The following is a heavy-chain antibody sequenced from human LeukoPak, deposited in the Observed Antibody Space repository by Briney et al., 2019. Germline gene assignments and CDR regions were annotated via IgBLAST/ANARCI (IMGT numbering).Heavy chain of an antibody. V-gene: IGHV4-34*01. D-gene: IGHD3-10*01. CDR1: GGSFSGYY. J-gene: IGHJ4*02. CDR2: INHSGST. CDR3: ARGSGPSDY. Sequence: KPSETLSLTCAVYGGSFSGYYWSWIRQPPGKGLEWIGEINHSGSTNYNPSLKSRVTISVDTSKNQFSLELCSVTAADTAVYYCARGSGPSDYWGQGTLVTVSS.